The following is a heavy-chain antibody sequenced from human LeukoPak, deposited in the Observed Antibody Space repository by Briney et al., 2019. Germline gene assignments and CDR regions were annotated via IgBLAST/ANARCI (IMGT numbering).Heavy chain of an antibody. Sequence: HPGGSLRLSCAASGFTFSSYAMSWGRQAPGKVLGWVSAISGSGGSTYYADSVKGRFTISRDNSKNTLYLQMNSLRAEDTAVYYCAKDHPGGIGGLSFDYWGQGTLVTVSS. CDR3: AKDHPGGIGGLSFDY. V-gene: IGHV3-23*01. CDR1: GFTFSSYA. J-gene: IGHJ4*02. D-gene: IGHD1-14*01. CDR2: ISGSGGST.